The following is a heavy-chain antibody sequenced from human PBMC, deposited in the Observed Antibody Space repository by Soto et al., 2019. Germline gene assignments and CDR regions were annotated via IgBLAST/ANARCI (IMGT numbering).Heavy chain of an antibody. CDR2: IFYSGST. D-gene: IGHD3-10*02. Sequence: QVQLQESGPGLVKPSETLSLTCTVSGGSISSYYWSWIRQPPGKGLEWIGFIFYSGSTSYNPSLKSRVTIYIDTSEYQFSLKLNSVTAADTAVYYCASMIGDPVLSFDSWGPGTLVAVSS. J-gene: IGHJ5*01. CDR1: GGSISSYY. V-gene: IGHV4-59*01. CDR3: ASMIGDPVLSFDS.